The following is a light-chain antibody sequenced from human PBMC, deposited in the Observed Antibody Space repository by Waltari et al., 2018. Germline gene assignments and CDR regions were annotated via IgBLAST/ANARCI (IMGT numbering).Light chain of an antibody. CDR1: NSDIGTHNL. CDR3: CSYAGSSSYV. CDR2: EAN. J-gene: IGLJ1*01. Sequence: QSALTQPASVSGSPGQSIPIPCTGSNSDIGTHNLVSWYQHHPGKAPKLIIFEANKRPSGVSNRFSVSKSGNTASLTISGLQAEDEADYYCCSYAGSSSYVFGPGTKVTVL. V-gene: IGLV2-23*01.